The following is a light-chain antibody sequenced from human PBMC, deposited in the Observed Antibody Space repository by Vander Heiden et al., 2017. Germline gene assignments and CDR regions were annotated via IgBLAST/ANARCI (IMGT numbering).Light chain of an antibody. CDR3: QQYYSTPIS. CDR1: QSVLYSSNNENY. V-gene: IGKV4-1*01. J-gene: IGKJ5*01. Sequence: DIVMTQSPDSLAVPLGERATINCKSSQSVLYSSNNENYLACYQQKSGQPPKLLIYWASTRESGVPDRFSGSGSGTDFTLTISSLQAEDVAVYYCQQYYSTPISFGQGTRLEIK. CDR2: WAS.